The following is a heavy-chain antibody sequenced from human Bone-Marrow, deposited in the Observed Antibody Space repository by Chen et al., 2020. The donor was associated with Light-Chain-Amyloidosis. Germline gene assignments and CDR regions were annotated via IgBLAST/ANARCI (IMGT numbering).Heavy chain of an antibody. Sequence: QLQLQESGPGLVRPSETLSLTCTVSGGSISINSYYWGWIRQPPGKGLKWIGSMSYSGSAYYSPSLKSRVTISVDTPKNQFSLRLNSVTAADTALYYCARMFGFCSGGSCYSAYFDYWGQGALVTVSS. D-gene: IGHD2-15*01. CDR1: GGSISINSYY. J-gene: IGHJ4*02. CDR3: ARMFGFCSGGSCYSAYFDY. V-gene: IGHV4-39*01. CDR2: MSYSGSA.